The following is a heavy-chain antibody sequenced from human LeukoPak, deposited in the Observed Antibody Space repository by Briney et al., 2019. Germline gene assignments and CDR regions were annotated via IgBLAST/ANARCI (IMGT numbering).Heavy chain of an antibody. V-gene: IGHV3-30*02. D-gene: IGHD3-3*02. CDR1: GFTFSNSG. CDR2: IHFDGDNK. Sequence: PGGSLRLSCAASGFTFSNSGMHWVRQAPGKGLEWVAFIHFDGDNKYFADSVKGRFTISRDNSKNTLFLQMNSLRAEDTAVYYCAKDASTFDFDYWGQGTLVTVSS. J-gene: IGHJ4*02. CDR3: AKDASTFDFDY.